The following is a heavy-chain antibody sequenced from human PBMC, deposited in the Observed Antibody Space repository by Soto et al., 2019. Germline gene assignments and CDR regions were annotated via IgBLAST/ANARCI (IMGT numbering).Heavy chain of an antibody. CDR2: VYSTVST. CDR3: ARLPYYDTPPVTFDI. V-gene: IGHV4-39*01. D-gene: IGHD3-22*01. CDR1: SGSISSSLYY. J-gene: IGHJ3*02. Sequence: SETLSLTCSVSSGSISSSLYYWGWIRQPPGKGLEWIGTVYSTVSTHYNPSLKSRVTISVDTSKNQFSLKLNSVTAADTAVYYCARLPYYDTPPVTFDIWGQGAMVTVS.